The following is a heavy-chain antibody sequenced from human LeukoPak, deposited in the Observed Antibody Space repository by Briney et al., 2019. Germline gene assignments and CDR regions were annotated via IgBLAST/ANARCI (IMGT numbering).Heavy chain of an antibody. J-gene: IGHJ4*02. D-gene: IGHD5-18*01. V-gene: IGHV3-7*03. Sequence: GGSLRLSCSASGFTFSTYWMSWVRQAPGKGLEWVANIKQDGSEKYYVDSVKGRFTISRDNAKNSLYLQMNSLRAEDTALYYCAKAIGGYSYGYWGQGTLLTVSS. CDR3: AKAIGGYSYGY. CDR2: IKQDGSEK. CDR1: GFTFSTYW.